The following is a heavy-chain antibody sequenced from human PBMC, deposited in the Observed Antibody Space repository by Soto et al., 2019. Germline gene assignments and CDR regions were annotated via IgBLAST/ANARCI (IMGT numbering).Heavy chain of an antibody. J-gene: IGHJ3*02. Sequence: ASVKVSCKVSGYTLTELSMHWVRQAPGKGLEWMGGFDPEDGETIYAQKFQGRVTMTEDTSTDTAYMELSSLRSEDTAVYYCATEWYCSGGSCYEAPNWYAFDIWGQGTMVTVSS. D-gene: IGHD2-15*01. CDR1: GYTLTELS. CDR3: ATEWYCSGGSCYEAPNWYAFDI. CDR2: FDPEDGET. V-gene: IGHV1-24*01.